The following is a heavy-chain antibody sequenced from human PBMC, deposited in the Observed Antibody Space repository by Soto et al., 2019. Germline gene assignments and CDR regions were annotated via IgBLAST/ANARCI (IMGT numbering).Heavy chain of an antibody. Sequence: SVKVSCKASGGTFSSYAISWVRQAPGQGLEWMGGIIPIFGTANYAQKFQGRVTITADESTSTAYMELSSLRSEDTAVYYCARMDPYYYDSSGYPNDAFDIWGQGTMVTVSS. V-gene: IGHV1-69*13. D-gene: IGHD3-22*01. CDR3: ARMDPYYYDSSGYPNDAFDI. CDR2: IIPIFGTA. J-gene: IGHJ3*02. CDR1: GGTFSSYA.